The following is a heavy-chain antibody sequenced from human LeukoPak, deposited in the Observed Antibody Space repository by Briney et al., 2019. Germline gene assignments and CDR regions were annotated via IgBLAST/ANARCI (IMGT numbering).Heavy chain of an antibody. J-gene: IGHJ4*02. Sequence: PGGSLRLSCAVSGXTFSSYEMNWVRQAPGKGLEWVSYISSSGSAIYYADSVKGRFTISRDNAKNSLYLQMNSLRAEDTAVYYCARDPGGATSNWGQGTLVTVSS. V-gene: IGHV3-48*03. CDR1: GXTFSSYE. D-gene: IGHD1-26*01. CDR3: ARDPGGATSN. CDR2: ISSSGSAI.